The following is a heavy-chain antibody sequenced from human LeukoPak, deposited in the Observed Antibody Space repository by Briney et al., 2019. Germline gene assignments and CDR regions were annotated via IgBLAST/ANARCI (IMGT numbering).Heavy chain of an antibody. Sequence: ASVKVSCKVSGYTFTSYYMHWVRQAPGQGLEWMGIINPSGGSTSYAQKFQGRVTMTRDTSTSTVYMELSSLRSEDTAVYYCARDTVVVVAASRYYYYGMDVWGKGTTVTVSS. CDR2: INPSGGST. CDR3: ARDTVVVVAASRYYYYGMDV. CDR1: GYTFTSYY. J-gene: IGHJ6*04. D-gene: IGHD2-15*01. V-gene: IGHV1-46*01.